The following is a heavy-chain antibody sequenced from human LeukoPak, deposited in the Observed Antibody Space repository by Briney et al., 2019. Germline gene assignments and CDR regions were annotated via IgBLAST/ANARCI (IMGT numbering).Heavy chain of an antibody. J-gene: IGHJ4*02. D-gene: IGHD5-12*01. CDR2: IYHSGST. CDR3: ATKSAYDFGFDY. CDR1: GYSISSAYY. V-gene: IGHV4-38-2*02. Sequence: PSETLSLTCTVSGYSISSAYYWGWIRQPPGKGLEWIGNIYHSGSTPYNPSLKSRVTISVDTSRNQFSLKLTSVTAADTAVYYCATKSAYDFGFDYWGQGTLVTVSS.